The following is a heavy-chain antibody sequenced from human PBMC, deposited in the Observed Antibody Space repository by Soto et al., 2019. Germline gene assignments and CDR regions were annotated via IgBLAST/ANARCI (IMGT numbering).Heavy chain of an antibody. CDR2: FSAGGDDGTT. V-gene: IGHV3-23*01. CDR3: AKKGNSASGSQYFDY. CDR1: GFTFHSYS. Sequence: GGSLRLPCVASGFTFHSYSKSWVRQAPGKGLERVSGFSAGGDDGTTYYADSVKGRFTISRDNSKNTLSLQMNSLRGEEAAIYYCAKKGNSASGSQYFDYFGQGTLVTVSS. D-gene: IGHD3-10*01. J-gene: IGHJ4*02.